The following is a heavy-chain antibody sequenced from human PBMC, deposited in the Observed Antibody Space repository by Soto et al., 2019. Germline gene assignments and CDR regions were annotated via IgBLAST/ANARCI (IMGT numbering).Heavy chain of an antibody. CDR3: ARDPYSSSWGFYYGMDV. CDR1: GFTFSSYW. Sequence: EVPLVESGGGLVQPGGSLRLSCAASGFTFSSYWMSWVRQAPGKGLEWVANIKQDGSEKYYVDSVKGRFTISRDNAKNSLYLQMNSLRAEDTAVYYCARDPYSSSWGFYYGMDVWGQGTTVTVSS. CDR2: IKQDGSEK. J-gene: IGHJ6*02. V-gene: IGHV3-7*01. D-gene: IGHD6-13*01.